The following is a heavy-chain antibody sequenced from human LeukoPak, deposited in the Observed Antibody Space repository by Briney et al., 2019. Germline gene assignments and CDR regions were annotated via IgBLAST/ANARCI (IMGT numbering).Heavy chain of an antibody. CDR2: IYPGDSDT. J-gene: IGHJ3*02. CDR3: ARPTQWELSAFDI. D-gene: IGHD1-26*01. Sequence: GESLKISCKVSGYSFTTYWIGWVRQMPGKGLEWMGIIYPGDSDTRYSPSFQGQVTISADKSISTAYLQWSSLKASDTAMYYCARPTQWELSAFDIWGQGTMVTVSS. V-gene: IGHV5-51*01. CDR1: GYSFTTYW.